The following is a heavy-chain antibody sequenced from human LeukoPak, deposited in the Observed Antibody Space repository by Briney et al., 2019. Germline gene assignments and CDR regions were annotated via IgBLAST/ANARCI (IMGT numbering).Heavy chain of an antibody. CDR2: IRYDGSNK. V-gene: IGHV3-30*02. J-gene: IGHJ4*02. CDR1: GFTFSSYG. D-gene: IGHD3-16*01. CDR3: AKSARARWGYADY. Sequence: PGGSLRLSCAASGFTFSSYGMHWVRQAPGKGLEWVAFIRYDGSNKYYADSVKGRFTISRDNSKNTLYLQMNSLRAEDTAVYYCAKSARARWGYADYWGQGTLVTVSS.